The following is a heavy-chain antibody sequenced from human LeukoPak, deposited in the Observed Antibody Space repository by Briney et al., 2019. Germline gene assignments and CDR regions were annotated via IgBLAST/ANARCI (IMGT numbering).Heavy chain of an antibody. CDR2: KSYDGSNK. V-gene: IGHV3-30-3*02. D-gene: IGHD6-13*01. CDR3: AKDDGSSWYGGWFDT. Sequence: GGSVRLSCAASGFTFNNYAMHWVRQAPGKGLEWVAGKSYDGSNKYYADSVKGRFTISRDNSKNTLYLQMNSLRAEDTAVFYCAKDDGSSWYGGWFDTWGQGSLVTVSS. CDR1: GFTFNNYA. J-gene: IGHJ5*02.